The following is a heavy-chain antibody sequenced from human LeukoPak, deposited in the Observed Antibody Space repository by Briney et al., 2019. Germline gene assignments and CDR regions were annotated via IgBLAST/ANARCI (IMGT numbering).Heavy chain of an antibody. V-gene: IGHV3-23*01. CDR3: AKCGMTMLPRIYDY. CDR2: ISGSSDRT. Sequence: GGSLRLSCAAAGFTFSGYAMTWVRQAPGKGLEWVSGISGSSDRTYYADSVKGRFTISRDNSKRTLYLQMNSLRAEDTAVYYCAKCGMTMLPRIYDYWGQGTLVTVSS. J-gene: IGHJ4*02. D-gene: IGHD2-15*01. CDR1: GFTFSGYA.